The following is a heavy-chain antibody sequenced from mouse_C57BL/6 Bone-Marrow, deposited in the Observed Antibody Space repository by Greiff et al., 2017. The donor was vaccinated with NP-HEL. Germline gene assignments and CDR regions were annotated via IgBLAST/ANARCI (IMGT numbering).Heavy chain of an antibody. D-gene: IGHD2-2*01. Sequence: VQLKESGPELVKPGASVKISCKASGYSFTDYNMNWVKQSNGKSLEWIGVINPNYGTTSYNQKFKGKATLTVDQSSSTAYMQLNSLTSEDSAVYYCASSFYYGYLFDYWGQGTTLTVSS. J-gene: IGHJ2*01. CDR2: INPNYGTT. CDR3: ASSFYYGYLFDY. V-gene: IGHV1-39*01. CDR1: GYSFTDYN.